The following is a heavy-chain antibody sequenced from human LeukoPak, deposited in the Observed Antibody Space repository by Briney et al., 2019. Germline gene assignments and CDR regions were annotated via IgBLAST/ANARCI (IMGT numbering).Heavy chain of an antibody. Sequence: SVKVSCKASGYTFTGYYMHWVRQAPGQGLEWMGGIIPIFGTANYAQKFQGRVTITADESTSTAYMELSSLRSEDTAVYYCARPGSSGPPYYFDYWGQGTLVTVSS. J-gene: IGHJ4*02. CDR2: IIPIFGTA. CDR1: GYTFTGYY. V-gene: IGHV1-69*13. D-gene: IGHD6-19*01. CDR3: ARPGSSGPPYYFDY.